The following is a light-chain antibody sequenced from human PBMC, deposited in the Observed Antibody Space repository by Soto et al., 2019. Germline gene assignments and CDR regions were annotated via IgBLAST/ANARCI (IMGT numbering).Light chain of an antibody. Sequence: SVLTQPPSASGTPGQRVTISCSGNTSNIGRSTVTWYQQFPGVAPKLLIYANTQRPLGVPVRFSGSKSDTSASLAISGLQSEDEADYYCATWNDGVFVFGIGTKLTVL. CDR1: TSNIGRST. CDR3: ATWNDGVFV. J-gene: IGLJ1*01. V-gene: IGLV1-44*01. CDR2: ANT.